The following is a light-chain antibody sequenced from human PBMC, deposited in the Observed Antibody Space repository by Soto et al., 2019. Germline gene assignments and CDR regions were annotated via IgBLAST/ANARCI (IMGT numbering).Light chain of an antibody. Sequence: DIPMTQSPSTLSASVGDRVTITCRASQSISSWLAWYQQKPGKAPKLLIYDASNLESGVPSRFSGSGSGTEFSLTISSLQSDDFATYYCQQYNYYWMFGQGTRVEIK. CDR2: DAS. CDR3: QQYNYYWM. V-gene: IGKV1-5*01. CDR1: QSISSW. J-gene: IGKJ1*01.